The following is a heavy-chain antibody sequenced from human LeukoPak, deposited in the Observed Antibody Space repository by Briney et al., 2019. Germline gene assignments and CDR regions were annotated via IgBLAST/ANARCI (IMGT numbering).Heavy chain of an antibody. CDR1: GFTFSSFS. J-gene: IGHJ4*02. CDR2: ISSSSSTI. V-gene: IGHV3-48*04. D-gene: IGHD1-26*01. CDR3: TVGGGIKTPVDY. Sequence: PGGSLRLSCAASGFTFSSFSMNWVRQAPGKGPEWVSYISSSSSTIYYADSVKGRFTISRDNAKNSLYLQMNSLRAEDAAVHFCTVGGGIKTPVDYWGQGTLVTVSS.